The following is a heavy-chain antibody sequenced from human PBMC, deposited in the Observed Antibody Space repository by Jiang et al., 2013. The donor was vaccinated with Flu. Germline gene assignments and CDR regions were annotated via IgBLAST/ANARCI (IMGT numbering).Heavy chain of an antibody. CDR3: ARGERLGLDY. CDR2: ISKNGGA. J-gene: IGHJ4*02. Sequence: GSGLVKPSETLSLTCSVSGGSISIYYWSWIRQPPGKGLEWIGYISKNGGANYNPSLKSRVTISLDTVKDQLSLRLGSVTAADTAVYYCARGERLGLDYWGQGTLVTVSS. D-gene: IGHD1-26*01. V-gene: IGHV4-59*01. CDR1: GGSISIYY.